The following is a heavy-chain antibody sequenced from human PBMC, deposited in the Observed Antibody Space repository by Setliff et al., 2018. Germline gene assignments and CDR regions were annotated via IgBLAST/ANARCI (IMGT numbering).Heavy chain of an antibody. CDR3: ARSFNSGFYHQRDAYDI. Sequence: ASVKVSCKASGHTLTGYYMHWVRQAPGQGLEWMGWINPNSGDTKYAQNFQGRVTMTRDTSTSTSYMELRSLTSDDTAVYFCARSFNSGFYHQRDAYDIWGQGTLVTVSS. CDR2: INPNSGDT. V-gene: IGHV1-2*02. D-gene: IGHD5-12*01. J-gene: IGHJ3*02. CDR1: GHTLTGYY.